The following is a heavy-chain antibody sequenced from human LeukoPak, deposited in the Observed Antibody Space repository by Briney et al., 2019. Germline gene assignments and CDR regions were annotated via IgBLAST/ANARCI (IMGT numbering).Heavy chain of an antibody. CDR1: GYSISSGYY. CDR3: ARDNQLLHALDI. V-gene: IGHV4-38-2*01. CDR2: IYYSGST. D-gene: IGHD2-2*01. Sequence: SETLSLTCAVSGYSISSGYYWGWIRQPPGKGLEWIGSIYYSGSTYYNPSLKSRVTISVDTSKNQFSLKLSSVTAADTAVYCCARDNQLLHALDIWGQGTMVTVSS. J-gene: IGHJ3*02.